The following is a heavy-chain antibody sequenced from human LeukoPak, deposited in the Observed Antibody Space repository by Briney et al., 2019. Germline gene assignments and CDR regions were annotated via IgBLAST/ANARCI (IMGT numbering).Heavy chain of an antibody. CDR3: ARGGVVPAASDY. D-gene: IGHD2-2*01. CDR2: ISNSSSYI. V-gene: IGHV3-21*01. J-gene: IGHJ4*02. Sequence: GGSLRLSCAASGFTFSSYSMNWVRQAPGKGLEWVSSISNSSSYIYYADSVKGRFTISRDNAKNSLYLQMNTLIADDTAVYYCARGGVVPAASDYWGQGTLVTVSS. CDR1: GFTFSSYS.